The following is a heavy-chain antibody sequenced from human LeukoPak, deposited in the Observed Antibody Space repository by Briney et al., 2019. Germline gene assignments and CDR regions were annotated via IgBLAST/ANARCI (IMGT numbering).Heavy chain of an antibody. V-gene: IGHV3-9*01. CDR1: GFTFDDYA. D-gene: IGHD6-19*01. CDR3: AKATSGWYSGFDY. CDR2: INWNSGYI. Sequence: GGSLRLSCAASGFTFDDYAMQWVRQAPGKGLERVSGINWNSGYIGYADSVKGRFTISRDNAKNSLYLQMNSLRAEDTALYYCAKATSGWYSGFDYWGQGTLVTVSS. J-gene: IGHJ4*02.